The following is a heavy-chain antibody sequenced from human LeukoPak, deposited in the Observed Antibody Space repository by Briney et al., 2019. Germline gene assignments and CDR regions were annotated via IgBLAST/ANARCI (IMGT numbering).Heavy chain of an antibody. V-gene: IGHV4-4*07. Sequence: SETLSLTCTVSGGSISSYYWSWIRQPAGKGLEWIGRIYTSGSTNYNPSRKSRVTMSVDTSKYQFSLKLSSVTAADTAVYYCARGGTGSSGSYYVFDPWGQGTLVTVSP. CDR1: GGSISSYY. CDR3: ARGGTGSSGSYYVFDP. D-gene: IGHD1-26*01. CDR2: IYTSGST. J-gene: IGHJ5*02.